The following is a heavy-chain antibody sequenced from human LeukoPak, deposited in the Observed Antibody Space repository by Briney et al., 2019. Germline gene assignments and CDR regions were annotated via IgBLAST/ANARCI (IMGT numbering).Heavy chain of an antibody. Sequence: GRSLRLSCAASGFTFSSYGMYWVRQAPGKGLEWVAVISYDGSNKYYADSVKGRFTISRDNSKNTLYLQMNSLRAEDTAVYYCAKAPGIYCHYWGQGTLVTVSS. D-gene: IGHD2-15*01. J-gene: IGHJ4*02. CDR2: ISYDGSNK. V-gene: IGHV3-30*18. CDR3: AKAPGIYCHY. CDR1: GFTFSSYG.